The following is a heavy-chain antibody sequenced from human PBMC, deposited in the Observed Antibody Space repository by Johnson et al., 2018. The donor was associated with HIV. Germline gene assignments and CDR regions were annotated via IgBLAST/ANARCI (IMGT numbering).Heavy chain of an antibody. CDR3: ARVTIFGVTKVDALDM. CDR1: GFTFDNYG. J-gene: IGHJ3*02. CDR2: IYWNGGRT. D-gene: IGHD3-3*01. V-gene: IGHV3-20*04. Sequence: VQLVESGGGVVRPGGSLRLSCAASGFTFDNYGMSWVHQVPGEGLEWVSGIYWNGGRTGYAESVKGRFTISRDNAKNSLNLQMNSLRGEDTALYYCARVTIFGVTKVDALDMWGQGTMVTVSS.